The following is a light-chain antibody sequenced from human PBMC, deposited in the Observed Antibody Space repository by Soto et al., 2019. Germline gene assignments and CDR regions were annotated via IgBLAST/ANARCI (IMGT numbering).Light chain of an antibody. J-gene: IGKJ2*01. Sequence: AIRMTQSPSSLSASTGDRVTITCRASQGISSYLAWYQQKPGKAPKLLIYAASTLQSGVPSRFSGSGSGTDFTLTIRCLQSEDFGTYYCQQYYSYPNTFGQGTKLEIK. CDR2: AAS. CDR3: QQYYSYPNT. V-gene: IGKV1-8*01. CDR1: QGISSY.